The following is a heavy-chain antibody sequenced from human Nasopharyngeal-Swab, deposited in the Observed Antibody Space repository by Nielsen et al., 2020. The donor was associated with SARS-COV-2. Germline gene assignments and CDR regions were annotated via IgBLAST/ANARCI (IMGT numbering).Heavy chain of an antibody. D-gene: IGHD3-22*01. CDR2: ISAYNGNT. V-gene: IGHV1-18*01. CDR1: GYTFTSYG. Sequence: ASVKVSCKASGYTFTSYGISWVRQAPGQEREGMGWISAYNGNTNYAQKLQGRVTMTTDTSTSTAYMELRSLRSDDTAVYYCARDRRGRYYDSSGYYFPFDYWGQGTLVTVSS. CDR3: ARDRRGRYYDSSGYYFPFDY. J-gene: IGHJ4*02.